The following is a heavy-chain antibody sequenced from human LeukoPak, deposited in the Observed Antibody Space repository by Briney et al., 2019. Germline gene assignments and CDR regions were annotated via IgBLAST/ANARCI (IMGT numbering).Heavy chain of an antibody. Sequence: PGGSLRLSCAAPGFTFSSYAMHWVRQAPGKGLEWVAVISYDGSNKYYADPVKGRFTISRDNSKNTLYLQMNSLRAEDTAVYYCAREAGGPYDYWGQGTLVTVSS. J-gene: IGHJ4*02. CDR1: GFTFSSYA. D-gene: IGHD1-14*01. CDR3: AREAGGPYDY. V-gene: IGHV3-30-3*01. CDR2: ISYDGSNK.